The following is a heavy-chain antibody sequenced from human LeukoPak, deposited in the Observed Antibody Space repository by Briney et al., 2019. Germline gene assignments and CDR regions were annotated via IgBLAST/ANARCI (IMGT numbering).Heavy chain of an antibody. J-gene: IGHJ4*02. D-gene: IGHD3-10*01. CDR1: GGSFSGYY. CDR2: INHSGST. V-gene: IGHV4-34*01. CDR3: ARTMVRGVKPFDY. Sequence: SETLSLTCAVYGGSFSGYYWSWIRQPPGKGLEWIGEINHSGSTNYNPSLKSRVTIPVDTSKNQFSLKLSSVTAADTAVYYCARTMVRGVKPFDYWGQGTLVTVSS.